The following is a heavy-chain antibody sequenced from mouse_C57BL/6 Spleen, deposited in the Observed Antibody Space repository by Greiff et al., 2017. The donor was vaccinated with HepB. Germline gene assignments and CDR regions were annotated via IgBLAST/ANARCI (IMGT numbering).Heavy chain of an antibody. CDR3: ARWRGYYYDLYAMDY. D-gene: IGHD2-4*01. V-gene: IGHV1-22*01. Sequence: VQLQQSGPELVKPGASVKMSCKASGYTLTDYNMHWVKQRHGKSLEWIGYINPNNGGTSYNQKFKGKATLTVNKSSSTAYMELRSLTSEDAAVYYCARWRGYYYDLYAMDYWGKRTSVTGSS. CDR1: GYTLTDYN. CDR2: INPNNGGT. J-gene: IGHJ4*01.